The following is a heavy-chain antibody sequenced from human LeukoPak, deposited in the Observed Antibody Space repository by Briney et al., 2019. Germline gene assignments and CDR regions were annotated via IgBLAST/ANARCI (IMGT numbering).Heavy chain of an antibody. CDR1: GYTFTSYG. V-gene: IGHV1-18*01. Sequence: ASVKVSCKASGYTFTSYGISWVRQAPGQGLEWMGWISAYNGNTNYAQKLHGRVTMTTDTSTSTAYMELRSLRSDDTAVYYCARDHYGSGSYSHYFDYWGQGTLVTVSS. J-gene: IGHJ4*02. D-gene: IGHD3-10*01. CDR2: ISAYNGNT. CDR3: ARDHYGSGSYSHYFDY.